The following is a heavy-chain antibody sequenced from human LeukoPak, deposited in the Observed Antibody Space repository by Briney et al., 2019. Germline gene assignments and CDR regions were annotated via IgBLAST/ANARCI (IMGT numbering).Heavy chain of an antibody. CDR3: ARRRKVAATGDAFDV. CDR1: DGSINNHY. J-gene: IGHJ3*01. CDR2: VYYSGSI. V-gene: IGHV4-59*08. D-gene: IGHD5-12*01. Sequence: SETLSLTCTVSDGSINNHYWNWIRQPPGKGLEWIGYVYYSGSINFNPSLKSPVTISVDTFKTHVSLKLNSVTAADTAVYYCARRRKVAATGDAFDVWGQGTVVTVSS.